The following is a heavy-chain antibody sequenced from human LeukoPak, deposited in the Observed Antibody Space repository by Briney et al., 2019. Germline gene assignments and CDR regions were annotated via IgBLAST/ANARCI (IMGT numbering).Heavy chain of an antibody. J-gene: IGHJ6*02. Sequence: ASVKVSCKASGYTFTGYYMHWVRRAPGQGLEWMGWINPNSGGTNYAQKFQGRVTMTRDTSISTAYMELSRLRSDDTAVYYCARDIAAAVPSNLNYYYYGMDVWGQGTTVTVSS. CDR1: GYTFTGYY. CDR3: ARDIAAAVPSNLNYYYYGMDV. CDR2: INPNSGGT. D-gene: IGHD6-13*01. V-gene: IGHV1-2*02.